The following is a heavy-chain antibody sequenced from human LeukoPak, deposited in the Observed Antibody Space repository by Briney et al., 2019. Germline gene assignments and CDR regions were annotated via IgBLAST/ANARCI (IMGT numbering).Heavy chain of an antibody. V-gene: IGHV4-38-2*02. CDR3: ARHRGMVATIDY. Sequence: KSSETLSLTCTVSGYSISSGYYWGWIRQPPGKGLEWSGSIYQSGSTYYNPSLKSRVTISVDTSKNQFSLKLSSVTAADTAVYYCARHRGMVATIDYWGQGTLVTVSS. CDR2: IYQSGST. D-gene: IGHD5-12*01. CDR1: GYSISSGYY. J-gene: IGHJ4*02.